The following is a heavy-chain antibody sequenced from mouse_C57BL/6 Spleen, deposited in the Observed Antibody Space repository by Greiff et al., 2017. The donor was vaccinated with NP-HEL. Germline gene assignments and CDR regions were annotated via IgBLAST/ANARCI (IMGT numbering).Heavy chain of an antibody. CDR1: GYTFTSYW. Sequence: QVQLQQPGAELVMPGASVKLSCKASGYTFTSYWMHWVKQRPGQGLEWIGEIDPSDSYTNYNQKFKGKSTLTVDKSSSTAYMQLSSLTSEDSAVYYCARRDGYLGAMGYWGQGTSVTVSS. D-gene: IGHD2-3*01. CDR2: IDPSDSYT. J-gene: IGHJ4*01. CDR3: ARRDGYLGAMGY. V-gene: IGHV1-69*01.